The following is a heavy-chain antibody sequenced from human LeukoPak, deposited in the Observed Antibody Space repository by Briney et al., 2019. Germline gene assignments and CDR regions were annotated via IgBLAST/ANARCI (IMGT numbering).Heavy chain of an antibody. J-gene: IGHJ3*01. CDR3: TRGKGWHGDPFDL. CDR2: ISTSNGKT. D-gene: IGHD2-15*01. CDR1: GYTFTGYY. Sequence: GASVKVSCKASGYTFTGYYMHWVRQAPGQGLEWVGWISTSNGKTDYAQRVQGRVTVTRDTATSTIYMELRSLKSDDTAVYYCTRGKGWHGDPFDLWGQGTLVTVSA. V-gene: IGHV1-18*04.